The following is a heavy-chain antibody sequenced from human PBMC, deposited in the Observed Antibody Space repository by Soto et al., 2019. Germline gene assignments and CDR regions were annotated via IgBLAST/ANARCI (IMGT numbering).Heavy chain of an antibody. CDR1: GFTFDDYA. D-gene: IGHD1-26*01. CDR3: VKALGEYSGNSLNY. V-gene: IGHV3-9*01. Sequence: EVHLVESGGGLVQPGRSLRLSCAASGFTFDDYAMHWVRQAPGKGLEWVSGISWNSGTLGYADSVKGRFTISRDNAKKSLSLQFNSLRAEDTALYYCVKALGEYSGNSLNYWGQGTLVTVSS. CDR2: ISWNSGTL. J-gene: IGHJ4*02.